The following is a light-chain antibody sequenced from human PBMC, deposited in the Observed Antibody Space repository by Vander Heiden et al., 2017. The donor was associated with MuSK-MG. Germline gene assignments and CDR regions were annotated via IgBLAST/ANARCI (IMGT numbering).Light chain of an antibody. J-gene: IGKJ4*01. CDR2: GAS. Sequence: DIQMTQSPSSLSASVGDRVTITCRASQTISTYLNWYQQKPGKAPKVLIYGASTLQSGVPSRFSGSGSGTDFTLTISRLQPEDSATYSCQQSDNTPFTFGGGTKVEI. CDR3: QQSDNTPFT. CDR1: QTISTY. V-gene: IGKV1-39*01.